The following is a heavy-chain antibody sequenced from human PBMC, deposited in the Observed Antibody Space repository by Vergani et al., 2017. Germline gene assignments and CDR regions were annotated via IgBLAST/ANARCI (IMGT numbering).Heavy chain of an antibody. V-gene: IGHV3-74*03. CDR3: ARARCIETWYVSKWHHS. J-gene: IGHJ4*02. D-gene: IGHD5-12*01. CDR1: GISFNRYW. Sequence: DVHLAASGGGFFQPGGSLRLFCSASGISFNRYWQHWVRQVPGKGLLWVSRIKRDGSITAYAESVKGRFTISRDNGQHTLYLQMNSLRVEDTGVYYWARARCIETWYVSKWHHSWGQGNL. CDR2: IKRDGSIT.